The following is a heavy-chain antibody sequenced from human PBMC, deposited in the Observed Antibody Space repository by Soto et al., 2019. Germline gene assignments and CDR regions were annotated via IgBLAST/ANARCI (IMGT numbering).Heavy chain of an antibody. D-gene: IGHD3-3*01. CDR1: GESFSGYY. V-gene: IGHV4-34*01. Sequence: SETLSLTCAVYGESFSGYYWNWIRQPPGKGLEWIGEIYRSGSTFYNPSLKSRVTISLDTSKNQFSLRLSSVTAADTAVYYCARAGYYDFWSGHYERDCGMDVWGQGTTVT. J-gene: IGHJ6*02. CDR2: IYRSGST. CDR3: ARAGYYDFWSGHYERDCGMDV.